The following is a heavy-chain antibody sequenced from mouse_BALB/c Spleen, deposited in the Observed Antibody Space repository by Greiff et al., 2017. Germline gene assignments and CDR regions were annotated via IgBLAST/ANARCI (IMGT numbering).Heavy chain of an antibody. CDR2: IYPGDGDT. Sequence: QVQLQQSGAELARPGASVKLSCKASGYTFTSYWMQWVKQRPGQGLEWIGAIYPGDGDTRYTQKFKGKATLTADKSSSTAYMQLSSLASEDSAVYYCARDDGYYGAMDYWGQGTSVTVSS. V-gene: IGHV1-87*01. CDR3: ARDDGYYGAMDY. D-gene: IGHD2-3*01. J-gene: IGHJ4*01. CDR1: GYTFTSYW.